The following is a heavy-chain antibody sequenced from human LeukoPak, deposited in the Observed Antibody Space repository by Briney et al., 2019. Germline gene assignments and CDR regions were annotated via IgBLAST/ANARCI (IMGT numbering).Heavy chain of an antibody. Sequence: SETLSLTCTVSGGSISTSTYYWGWVRKPPGKGLEWIGSFYYSGATYYNPSLKSRVTISEDTSVNQFSLRLSSVTAADTAVYYCARIPPLYCSTSSCYSRSFDFWGQGILVTVS. CDR3: ARIPPLYCSTSSCYSRSFDF. V-gene: IGHV4-39*07. CDR1: GGSISTSTYY. D-gene: IGHD2-2*02. CDR2: FYYSGAT. J-gene: IGHJ4*02.